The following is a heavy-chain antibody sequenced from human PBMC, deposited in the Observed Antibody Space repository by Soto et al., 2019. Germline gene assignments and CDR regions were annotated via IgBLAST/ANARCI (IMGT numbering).Heavy chain of an antibody. D-gene: IGHD3-22*01. CDR2: ISGSGGST. CDR1: GFTFSSYA. V-gene: IGHV3-23*01. CDR3: AKEDYYYDSSGYYPDAFDI. Sequence: GGSLRLSCAASGFTFSSYAMSWVRQAPGKGLEWVSAISGSGGSTYYADSVKGRFTISRDNSKNTLYLQMNNLRAEDTAVYYCAKEDYYYDSSGYYPDAFDIWGQGTIATVSS. J-gene: IGHJ3*02.